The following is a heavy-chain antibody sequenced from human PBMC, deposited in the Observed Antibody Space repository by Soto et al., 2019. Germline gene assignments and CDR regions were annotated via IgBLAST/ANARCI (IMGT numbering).Heavy chain of an antibody. CDR2: ISSSSSTI. CDR1: GFTFSSYS. CDR3: ARDTVYSSESGYFQH. D-gene: IGHD6-25*01. V-gene: IGHV3-48*02. J-gene: IGHJ1*01. Sequence: GGSLRLSCAASGFTFSSYSMNWVRQAPGKGLEWVSYISSSSSTIYYADSVKGRFTISRDNAKNSLYLQMNSLRDEDTAVYYCARDTVYSSESGYFQHWGQGTLVTVSS.